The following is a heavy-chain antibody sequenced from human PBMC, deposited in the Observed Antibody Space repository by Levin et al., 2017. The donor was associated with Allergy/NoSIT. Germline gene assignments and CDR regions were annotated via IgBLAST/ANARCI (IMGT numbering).Heavy chain of an antibody. CDR2: IKQDASEK. CDR1: GFAFRSHW. J-gene: IGHJ3*02. V-gene: IGHV3-7*01. CDR3: ARELDGRAFDI. D-gene: IGHD1-1*01. Sequence: GALRLSCGASGFAFRSHWMTWVRQAPGKGLEWVANIKQDASEKYYVDSVRGRFTISRDNAKNSLYLQMNSLRAEDTAVYYCARELDGRAFDIWGQGTMVTVSS.